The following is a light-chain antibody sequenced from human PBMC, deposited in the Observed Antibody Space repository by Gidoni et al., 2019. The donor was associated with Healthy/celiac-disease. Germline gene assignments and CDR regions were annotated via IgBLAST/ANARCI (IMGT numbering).Light chain of an antibody. J-gene: IGKJ2*04. CDR3: QQRSNWPRS. CDR1: QSVSSY. Sequence: IVLTSSPAILFLYPGERATLSCRASQSVSSYLAWYQQKPGQAPRLLIYDASNRATGIPARFSGSGSGTDFTLTISSLEPEDFAVYYCQQRSNWPRSFGEGTKLEIK. CDR2: DAS. V-gene: IGKV3-11*01.